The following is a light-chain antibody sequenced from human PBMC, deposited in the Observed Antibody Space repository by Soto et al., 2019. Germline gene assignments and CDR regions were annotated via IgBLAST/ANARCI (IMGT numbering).Light chain of an antibody. J-gene: IGKJ1*01. Sequence: ALQMTQSPSSMSASGGDRVTITCRASQGSRNDLGVYQQKPGKAPKLLLYAAFILQSGVPSRFSVSISGTYFTLTISSLQPEDFSTDYCLQDYNYPRTFGHRTKVHIK. CDR2: AAF. CDR1: QGSRND. V-gene: IGKV1-6*01. CDR3: LQDYNYPRT.